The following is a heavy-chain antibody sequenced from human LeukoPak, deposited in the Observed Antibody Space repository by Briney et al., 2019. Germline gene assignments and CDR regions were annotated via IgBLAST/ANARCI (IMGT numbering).Heavy chain of an antibody. Sequence: GGSLRLSCAASGFTFSSYGMHWVRQAPGKGLEWVAVISYDGSNKYYADSVKGRFTISRDNSKNTLYLQMDSLRAEDTAVYYCAKSGWAAFSDYWGQGTLVTVSS. CDR3: AKSGWAAFSDY. V-gene: IGHV3-30*18. J-gene: IGHJ4*02. D-gene: IGHD6-19*01. CDR1: GFTFSSYG. CDR2: ISYDGSNK.